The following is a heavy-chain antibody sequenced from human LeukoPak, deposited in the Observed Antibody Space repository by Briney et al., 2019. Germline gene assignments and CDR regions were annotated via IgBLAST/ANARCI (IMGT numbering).Heavy chain of an antibody. CDR2: INHSGST. Sequence: KPSETLSPTCAVYGGAFSGYYLGGIRQPPGKGLEWIGEINHSGSTNYNPSLKSRVTISVDTSKNQFSLKLSSVTAADTAVYYCAREGGDYGNYWGQGTLVTVSS. J-gene: IGHJ4*02. CDR3: AREGGDYGNY. V-gene: IGHV4-34*01. D-gene: IGHD4-17*01. CDR1: GGAFSGYY.